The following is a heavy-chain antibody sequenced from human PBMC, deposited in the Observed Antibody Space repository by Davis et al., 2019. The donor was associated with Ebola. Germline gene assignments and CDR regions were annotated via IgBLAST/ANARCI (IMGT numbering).Heavy chain of an antibody. D-gene: IGHD3-3*02. J-gene: IGHJ4*02. CDR3: ARHGFAFHFDY. CDR2: IYYSGST. Sequence: SETLSLTCSVSAASLRRSRYYWSWIRQPPGKGLEWIGYIYYSGSTNYNPSLKSRVTISVDTSKNQFSLKLSSVTAADTAVYYCARHGFAFHFDYWGQGTLVTVSS. V-gene: IGHV4-61*01. CDR1: AASLRRSRYY.